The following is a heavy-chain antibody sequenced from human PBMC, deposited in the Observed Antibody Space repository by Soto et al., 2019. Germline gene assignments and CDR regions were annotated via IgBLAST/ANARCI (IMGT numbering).Heavy chain of an antibody. J-gene: IGHJ6*02. CDR2: INPSGGST. CDR1: GYTFTSYY. D-gene: IGHD3-22*01. CDR3: ARDLPITMIVVVPYGMDV. V-gene: IGHV1-46*03. Sequence: ASVKVSCKACGYTFTSYYMHWVRQAPGQGLEWMGIINPSGGSTSYAQKFQGRVTMTRDTSTSTVYMELSSLRSEDTAVYYCARDLPITMIVVVPYGMDVWGQGTTVTVSS.